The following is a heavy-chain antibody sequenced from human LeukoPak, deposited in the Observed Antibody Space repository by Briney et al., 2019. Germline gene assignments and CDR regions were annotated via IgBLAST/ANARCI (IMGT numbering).Heavy chain of an antibody. CDR2: IISILGIA. V-gene: IGHV1-69*04. CDR3: ARDHIVVVTALDNWFDP. CDR1: GGTFSSYA. J-gene: IGHJ5*02. D-gene: IGHD2-21*02. Sequence: GASVKVSCKASGGTFSSYAISWVRQAPGQGLEWMGRIISILGIANYAQKFQGRVTITADKSTSTAYMELSSLRSEDTAVYYCARDHIVVVTALDNWFDPWGQGTLVTVSS.